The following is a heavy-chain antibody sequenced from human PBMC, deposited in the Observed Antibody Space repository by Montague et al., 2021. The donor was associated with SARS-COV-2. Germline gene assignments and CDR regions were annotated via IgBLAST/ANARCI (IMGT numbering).Heavy chain of an antibody. D-gene: IGHD3-10*01. J-gene: IGHJ6*02. CDR3: ARVRYYGSGTSLGMDV. Sequence: SETLSLTCTVSGASISSRSYYWGWIRQPPGKGLEWIGFKYYSRSTYYNPTLKSRVTISIDTSKNQFSLKLSSVTAADTAVYYCARVRYYGSGTSLGMDVWGQGTTVTVSS. CDR1: GASISSRSYY. CDR2: KYYSRST. V-gene: IGHV4-39*01.